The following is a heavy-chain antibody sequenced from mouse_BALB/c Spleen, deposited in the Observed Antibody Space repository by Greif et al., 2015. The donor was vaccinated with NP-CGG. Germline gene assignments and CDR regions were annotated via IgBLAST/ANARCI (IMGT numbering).Heavy chain of an antibody. Sequence: VQVVESGAELMKPGASVKISCKATGYTFSSCWIEWVKQRPGHGLEWIGEILPGSGSTNYNEKFKGKATFTADTSSNTAYMQLSSLTSEDSAVYYCARWLLRRYYAMDYWGQGTSVTVSS. J-gene: IGHJ4*01. CDR3: ARWLLRRYYAMDY. CDR1: GYTFSSCW. V-gene: IGHV1-9*01. CDR2: ILPGSGST. D-gene: IGHD2-3*01.